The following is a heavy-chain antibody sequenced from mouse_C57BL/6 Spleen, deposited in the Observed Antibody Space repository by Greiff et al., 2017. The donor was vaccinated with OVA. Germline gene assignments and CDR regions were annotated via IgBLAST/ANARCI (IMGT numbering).Heavy chain of an antibody. CDR3: TRVYYSIPLYAMDY. CDR1: GYTFTDYE. Sequence: QVHVKQSGAELVRPGASVTLSCKASGYTFTDYEMHWVKQTPVHGLEWIGAIDPETGGTAYNQKFKGKAILTADKSSSTAYMELRSLTSEDSAVYYCTRVYYSIPLYAMDYWGQGTSVTVSS. CDR2: IDPETGGT. V-gene: IGHV1-15*01. J-gene: IGHJ4*01. D-gene: IGHD2-5*01.